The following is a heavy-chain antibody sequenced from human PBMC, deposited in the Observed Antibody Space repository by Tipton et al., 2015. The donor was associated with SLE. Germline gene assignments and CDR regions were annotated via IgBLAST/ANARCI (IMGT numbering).Heavy chain of an antibody. Sequence: TLSLTCTVSGGSINNYYWSWIRQPPGKGLEWIGEINHSGSTNYNPSLKRRVTISVDTSKNQFSLKLSSVTAADTAVYYCARVAGDHDAFDIWGQGTMVTVSS. CDR2: INHSGST. V-gene: IGHV4-34*01. CDR1: GGSINNYY. D-gene: IGHD4-17*01. CDR3: ARVAGDHDAFDI. J-gene: IGHJ3*02.